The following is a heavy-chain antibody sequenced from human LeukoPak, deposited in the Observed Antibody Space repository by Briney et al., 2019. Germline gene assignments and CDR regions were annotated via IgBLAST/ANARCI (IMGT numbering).Heavy chain of an antibody. CDR3: ARASYSYDISGWVPFDY. J-gene: IGHJ4*02. Sequence: SETLSLTCTVSGGSISSRSYYWGWIRQPPGKGLEWIGSIYYSGSTYYNPSLKSRVTISVDTSENQFSLRLSSVTAADTAVYYCARASYSYDISGWVPFDYWGQGTLVTVSS. D-gene: IGHD3-22*01. CDR2: IYYSGST. CDR1: GGSISSRSYY. V-gene: IGHV4-39*01.